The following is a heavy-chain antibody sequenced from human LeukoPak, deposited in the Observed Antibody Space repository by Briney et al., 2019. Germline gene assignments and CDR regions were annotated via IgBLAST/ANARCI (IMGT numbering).Heavy chain of an antibody. CDR2: IIPMVGVA. D-gene: IGHD4-17*01. V-gene: IGHV1-69*04. CDR3: ARDIRVDYGHYCYGMDV. CDR1: GGTFSSYT. J-gene: IGHJ6*02. Sequence: SVKVSCKASGGTFSSYTISWVRQAPGQGLEWMGRIIPMVGVANYAQKFQGRVTIIADKSTGTAYMELSSLRSEDTAVYYCARDIRVDYGHYCYGMDVWGQGTTVTVSS.